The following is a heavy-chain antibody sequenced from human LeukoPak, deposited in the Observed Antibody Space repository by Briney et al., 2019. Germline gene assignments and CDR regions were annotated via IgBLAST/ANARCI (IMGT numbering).Heavy chain of an antibody. CDR2: INPNSGGT. CDR1: GYTFTGYY. Sequence: ASVKVSCKASGYTFTGYYIHWVRQAPGQGLEWMGWINPNSGGTNYAQKFQGRVTMTRDTSISTAYMELSRLRSDDTAVYYCARDLGNYYGSGSARFDPWGQGTLVTVSS. CDR3: ARDLGNYYGSGSARFDP. V-gene: IGHV1-2*02. D-gene: IGHD3-10*01. J-gene: IGHJ5*02.